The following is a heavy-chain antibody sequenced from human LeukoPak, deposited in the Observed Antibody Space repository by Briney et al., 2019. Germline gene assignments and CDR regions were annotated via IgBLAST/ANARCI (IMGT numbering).Heavy chain of an antibody. CDR2: IWYDGSNK. V-gene: IGHV3-33*01. D-gene: IGHD6-13*01. CDR1: GFTFSSYG. Sequence: PGGSLRLSCAASGFTFSSYGMHWVRQAPGKGLEWVAVIWYDGSNKYYADSVKGRFTISRDNSKNTLYLQMNSLRAEDTAVYYCARVMGSWSTHDAFDIWGQGTMVTVSS. J-gene: IGHJ3*02. CDR3: ARVMGSWSTHDAFDI.